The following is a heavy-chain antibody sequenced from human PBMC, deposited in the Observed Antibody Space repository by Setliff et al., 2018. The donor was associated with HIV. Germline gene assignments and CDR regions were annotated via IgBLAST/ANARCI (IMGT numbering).Heavy chain of an antibody. D-gene: IGHD3-22*01. CDR2: IIGRGDNT. CDR1: GFTFGFYS. V-gene: IGHV3-23*01. Sequence: GGSLRLSCVGSGFTFGFYSISWVRQTPGKGLEWVSIIGRGDNTYYADSVKGRFTISRDNSKDTMFLQMNSVRAEDTAVYYCAKDGEYYDSSGFSYWGQGTLVTVSS. CDR3: AKDGEYYDSSGFSY. J-gene: IGHJ4*02.